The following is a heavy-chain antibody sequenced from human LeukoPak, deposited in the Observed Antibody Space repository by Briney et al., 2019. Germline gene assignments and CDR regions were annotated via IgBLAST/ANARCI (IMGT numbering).Heavy chain of an antibody. CDR1: GYTLTELS. Sequence: GASVKVSCKVSGYTLTELSMHWVRQAPGKGLEWMGGFDPEDGETIYAQKFQGRVTMTEDTSTDTAYMELSSLRSEDTAVYYCAIGVVVPAAASENYYYMDVWGKGTTVTVSS. D-gene: IGHD2-2*01. V-gene: IGHV1-24*01. CDR2: FDPEDGET. CDR3: AIGVVVPAAASENYYYMDV. J-gene: IGHJ6*03.